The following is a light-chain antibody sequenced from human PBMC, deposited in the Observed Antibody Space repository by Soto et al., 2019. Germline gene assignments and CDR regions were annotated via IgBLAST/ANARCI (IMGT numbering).Light chain of an antibody. CDR2: EVS. J-gene: IGLJ1*01. Sequence: QSALTQPPSVSGSPGQSITISCTVTSSDVGGYNYFSLYQLHPGKAPKLIIYEVSHRPSGAYNHFSGYKSGSTASLTISGVQAEDAAAYYCSSYTSTSTPCVFGHGTKVPVL. CDR1: SSDVGGYNY. CDR3: SSYTSTSTPCV. V-gene: IGLV2-14*01.